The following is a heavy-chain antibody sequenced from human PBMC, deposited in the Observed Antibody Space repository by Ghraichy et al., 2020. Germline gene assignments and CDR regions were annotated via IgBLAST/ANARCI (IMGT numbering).Heavy chain of an antibody. J-gene: IGHJ4*02. CDR2: FDPEDGET. D-gene: IGHD3-10*01. V-gene: IGHV1-24*01. Sequence: ASVKVSCKVSGYTLTELSMHWVRQAPGKGLEWMGGFDPEDGETIYAQKFQGRVTMTEDTSTDTAYMELSSLRSEDTAVYYCATLSAISYGSGSYGFDYWGQGTLVTVSS. CDR3: ATLSAISYGSGSYGFDY. CDR1: GYTLTELS.